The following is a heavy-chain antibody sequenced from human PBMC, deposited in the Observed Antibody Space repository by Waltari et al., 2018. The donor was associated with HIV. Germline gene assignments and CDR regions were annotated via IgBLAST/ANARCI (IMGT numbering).Heavy chain of an antibody. D-gene: IGHD5-18*01. CDR3: VRRKTAVTD. V-gene: IGHV4-39*01. CDR1: GGSISRSNYY. Sequence: QLQLQESGPGLVKPSETLSLTCTVSGGSISRSNYYWGWIRQSPAKGLGWIGSVYYSGSTDYNPSLKSRVSISIDTSKSQFSLKLSSVTAADTAVYHCVRRKTAVTDWGQGTLVTVSS. CDR2: VYYSGST. J-gene: IGHJ4*02.